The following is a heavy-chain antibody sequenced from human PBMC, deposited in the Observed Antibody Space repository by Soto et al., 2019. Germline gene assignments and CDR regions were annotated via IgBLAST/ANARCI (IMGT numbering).Heavy chain of an antibody. J-gene: IGHJ4*02. CDR2: ISSDGNTK. D-gene: IGHD3-10*01. CDR1: GFTLNNNG. CDR3: ARELASGN. V-gene: IGHV3-30*03. Sequence: QVQLVESGGGVVQPGRSLRLSCAASGFTLNNNGMHWVRQAPGKGLEWVAVISSDGNTKFYADSVKGRFAISKDNSENTLYLQMNSLRLEDTAVYFCARELASGNWGQGTLVTVSS.